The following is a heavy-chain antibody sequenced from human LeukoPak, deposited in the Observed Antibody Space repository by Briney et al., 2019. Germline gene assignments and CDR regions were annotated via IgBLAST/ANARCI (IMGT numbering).Heavy chain of an antibody. V-gene: IGHV3-48*04. Sequence: GGSLRLSCAASGFTFSSYSMNWVRQAPGKGLEWVSYISSSSSTIYYADSVKGRFTISRDNAKNTLYLQMNSLRAEDTAVYYCARALNPFMNVVVPAALGYWGQGTLVTVSS. D-gene: IGHD2-2*01. CDR2: ISSSSSTI. J-gene: IGHJ4*02. CDR1: GFTFSSYS. CDR3: ARALNPFMNVVVPAALGY.